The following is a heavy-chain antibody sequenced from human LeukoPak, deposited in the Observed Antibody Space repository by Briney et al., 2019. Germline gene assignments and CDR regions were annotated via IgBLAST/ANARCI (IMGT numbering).Heavy chain of an antibody. CDR2: ISLNGGST. J-gene: IGHJ3*02. CDR1: GFTFSDYA. CDR3: ARGSAAFDI. V-gene: IGHV3-64*04. Sequence: GGSLRLSCSASGFTFSDYAMHWVRQAPGKGLEYVSAISLNGGSTYYADSVKGRFTISRDNSKNTLYLQMNSLRAEDTAVYYCARGSAAFDIWGQGTMVTVSS.